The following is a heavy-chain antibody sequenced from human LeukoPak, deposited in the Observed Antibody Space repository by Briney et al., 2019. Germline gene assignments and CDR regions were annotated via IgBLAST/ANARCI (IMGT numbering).Heavy chain of an antibody. CDR2: INPNSGGT. CDR3: ARDRYCSSTSCPRGGLDY. D-gene: IGHD2-2*01. J-gene: IGHJ4*02. CDR1: GYTFTGYY. Sequence: ASVKVSCKASGYTFTGYYMHWVRQAPGQGLEWMGWINPNSGGTNYAQKFQGRVTMTRDTSISTAYMELSRLRSDDTAVYYCARDRYCSSTSCPRGGLDYWGQGTLDTVSS. V-gene: IGHV1-2*02.